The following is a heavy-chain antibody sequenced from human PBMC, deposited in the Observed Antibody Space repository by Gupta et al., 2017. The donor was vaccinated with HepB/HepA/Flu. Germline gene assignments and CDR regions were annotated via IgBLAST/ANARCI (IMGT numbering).Heavy chain of an antibody. V-gene: IGHV4-39*01. CDR1: GGSISSSSYY. CDR3: ARHGWLQFFLY. CDR2: IYYSGST. D-gene: IGHD5-24*01. J-gene: IGHJ4*02. Sequence: QLQLQASGPALVKPSETLSLPCTVTGGSISSSSYYWGWIRQPPGKRLEWIGSIYYSGSTYYNASLKSRVTISVDTSKNQFSLKLSSVTAADTAVYYCARHGWLQFFLYWGQGTRVTVSA.